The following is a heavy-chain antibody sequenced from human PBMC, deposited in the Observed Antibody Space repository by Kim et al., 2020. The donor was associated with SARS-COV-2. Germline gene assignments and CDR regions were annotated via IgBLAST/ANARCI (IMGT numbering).Heavy chain of an antibody. CDR2: INAGNGNT. J-gene: IGHJ4*02. CDR1: GYTFTSYA. D-gene: IGHD3-10*01. CDR3: ARPQYYYGSGRGMLNY. V-gene: IGHV1-3*01. Sequence: ASVKVSCKASGYTFTSYAMHWVRQAPGQRLEWMGWINAGNGNTKYSQKFQGRVTITRVTSASTAYMELSSLRSEDTAVYYCARPQYYYGSGRGMLNYWGQGTLVTVSS.